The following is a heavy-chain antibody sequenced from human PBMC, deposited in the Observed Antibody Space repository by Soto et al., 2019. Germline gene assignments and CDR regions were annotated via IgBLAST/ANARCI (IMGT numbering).Heavy chain of an antibody. CDR2: VYYNENT. J-gene: IGHJ1*01. CDR1: GVSISGSTFY. V-gene: IGHV4-39*01. Sequence: QIQLHESGPGLVKPSETLSLTCSVSGVSISGSTFYWGWIRQSPGKGLEWIGSVYYNENTYYNPSLASRVTISLQPSKNQFSLNLRSVTAADPAVYYCARLLGLRAAESWGQGTLLTVSS. CDR3: ARLLGLRAAES. D-gene: IGHD3-16*01.